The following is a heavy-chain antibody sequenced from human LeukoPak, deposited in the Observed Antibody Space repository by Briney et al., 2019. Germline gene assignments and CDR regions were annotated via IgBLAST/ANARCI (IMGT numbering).Heavy chain of an antibody. Sequence: SETLSLTCAVYGGSFSGYYWSWIRQPPGKGLEWIGEINHSGSTNYNPSLKSRVTISVDTSKNQFSLKLSSVTAADTAVYYCARGSGGYCSYYYMDVWGKGTTVTVSS. CDR3: ARGSGGYCSYYYMDV. CDR2: INHSGST. J-gene: IGHJ6*03. CDR1: GGSFSGYY. D-gene: IGHD3-22*01. V-gene: IGHV4-34*01.